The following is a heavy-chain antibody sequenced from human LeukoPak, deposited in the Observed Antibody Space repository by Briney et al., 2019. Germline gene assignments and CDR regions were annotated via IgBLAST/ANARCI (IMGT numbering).Heavy chain of an antibody. V-gene: IGHV3-53*01. J-gene: IGHJ4*02. D-gene: IGHD4-17*01. Sequence: GGSLRLSCVASGFDVSSNYMSWVRQAPGKGLDWVSLLYRDGTTYYAESVKGRFTISRDSSKSTLYLQMNSLTVEDTALYYCARVGYYGDYALALDHWGQGTLVTVSS. CDR2: LYRDGTT. CDR1: GFDVSSNY. CDR3: ARVGYYGDYALALDH.